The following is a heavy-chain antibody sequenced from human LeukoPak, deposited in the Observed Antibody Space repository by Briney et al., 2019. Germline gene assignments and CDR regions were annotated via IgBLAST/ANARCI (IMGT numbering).Heavy chain of an antibody. CDR1: GGSISSSSYY. Sequence: SETLSLTCTVSGGSISSSSYYWGWIRQPPGKGLEWIGSIYYSGSTYYNPSLKSRVTISVDTSKNQFSLKLSSVTAADTAVYYCARAMTTVTHAYYYYMDVWGKGTTVTVSS. J-gene: IGHJ6*03. D-gene: IGHD4-17*01. CDR3: ARAMTTVTHAYYYYMDV. V-gene: IGHV4-39*07. CDR2: IYYSGST.